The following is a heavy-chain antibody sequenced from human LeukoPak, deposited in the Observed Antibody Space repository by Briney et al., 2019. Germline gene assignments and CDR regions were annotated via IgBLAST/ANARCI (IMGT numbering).Heavy chain of an antibody. V-gene: IGHV1-69*13. D-gene: IGHD3-10*01. CDR3: ARDAGFGELRGYYFDY. Sequence: GASVKVSCKASGGTFSSYAISWVRQAPGQGLEWMGGIIPIFGTANYAQKFQGRVTITADESTSTAYMELSSLRSEDTAVYYCARDAGFGELRGYYFDYWGQGTLVTVSS. CDR2: IIPIFGTA. J-gene: IGHJ4*02. CDR1: GGTFSSYA.